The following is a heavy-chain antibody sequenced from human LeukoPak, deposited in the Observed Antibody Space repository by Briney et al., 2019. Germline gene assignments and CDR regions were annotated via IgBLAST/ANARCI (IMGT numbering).Heavy chain of an antibody. D-gene: IGHD3-10*01. CDR3: ARETYYYGSGSPQGGIDY. V-gene: IGHV3-21*01. Sequence: TFSSTGSSYIYYADSVKGRFTISRDNAKNSLYLQMNSLRAEDTAVYYCARETYYYGSGSPQGGIDYWGQGTLVTVSS. CDR2: SSTGSSYI. J-gene: IGHJ4*02.